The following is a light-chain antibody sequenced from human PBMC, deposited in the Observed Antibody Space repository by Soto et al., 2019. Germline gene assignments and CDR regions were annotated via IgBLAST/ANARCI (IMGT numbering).Light chain of an antibody. CDR2: GAS. J-gene: IGKJ1*01. Sequence: EIVLTQSPGTLSLSPGERATLSCRASQSVSSSYLAWYQQKPGQAPRRLIFGASTRATGIPARFSGSGSGTDFTLTITSLQSEDSAVYYCQQYDNWPWTFGQGTKVDIK. V-gene: IGKV3-20*01. CDR3: QQYDNWPWT. CDR1: QSVSSSY.